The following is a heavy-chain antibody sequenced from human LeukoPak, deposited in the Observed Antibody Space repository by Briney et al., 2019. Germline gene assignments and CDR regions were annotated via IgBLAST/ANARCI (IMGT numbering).Heavy chain of an antibody. CDR1: RFTFSSNA. Sequence: PGGSLRLSCAASRFTFSSNAMSWVRQAPGKGLEWVANIRQDGSEKFYVDSVKGRFTISRDNAKNSLYLQMSSLRAEDTALYYCVRRRSTEVAVLDNWGQGTLVTVSS. J-gene: IGHJ4*02. D-gene: IGHD2-15*01. CDR3: VRRRSTEVAVLDN. V-gene: IGHV3-7*01. CDR2: IRQDGSEK.